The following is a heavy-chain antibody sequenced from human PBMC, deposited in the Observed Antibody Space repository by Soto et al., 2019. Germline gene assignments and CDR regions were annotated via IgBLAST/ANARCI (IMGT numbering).Heavy chain of an antibody. CDR1: GGPVISSSW. CDR3: ARGSSFRGDFDI. CDR2: IYHAGSP. D-gene: IGHD2-21*01. J-gene: IGHJ3*02. Sequence: PSETLSLTCVVSGGPVISSSWWTWVLQSPLKGLEWLGEIYHAGSPNYNPSFQSRISISLDKSKNSFSLRLTSVTAADAAIYYCARGSSFRGDFDIWGQGTTVTVSS. V-gene: IGHV4-4*02.